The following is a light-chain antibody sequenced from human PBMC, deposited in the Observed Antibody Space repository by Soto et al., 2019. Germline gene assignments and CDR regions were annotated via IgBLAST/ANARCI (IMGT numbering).Light chain of an antibody. CDR1: SSNIGSVY. Sequence: QSVLTQPPSASGTPGQRVTISCSGSSSNIGSVYVYGYQQLPGTAPKLLLYKNNQRPSGVPDRFSGSKSGTSASLAISGLRSEDESDYDCGAWDDSLSGPTGVFGGGTKVTVL. V-gene: IGLV1-47*01. CDR2: KNN. CDR3: GAWDDSLSGPTGV. J-gene: IGLJ3*02.